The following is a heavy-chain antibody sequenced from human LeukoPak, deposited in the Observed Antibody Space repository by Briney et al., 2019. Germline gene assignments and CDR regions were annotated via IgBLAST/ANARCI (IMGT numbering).Heavy chain of an antibody. Sequence: SQTLSLTCAISGDSVSSNSAAWNWIRQSPSRGLEWLGRTYYRSKWYNDYAVSVKSRITINPDTSKNQFSLQLNSVTPEDTAVYYCARHSPESDTAMDISYYYYYYGMDVWGQGTTVTVSS. CDR3: ARHSPESDTAMDISYYYYYYGMDV. V-gene: IGHV6-1*01. J-gene: IGHJ6*02. CDR2: TYYRSKWYN. D-gene: IGHD5-18*01. CDR1: GDSVSSNSAA.